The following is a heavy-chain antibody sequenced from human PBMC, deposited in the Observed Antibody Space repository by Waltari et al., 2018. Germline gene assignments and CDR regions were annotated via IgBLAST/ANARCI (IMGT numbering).Heavy chain of an antibody. CDR1: GGSISSLY. CDR3: ARLSVVDSSSYLYNDF. J-gene: IGHJ4*02. V-gene: IGHV4-4*09. D-gene: IGHD3-22*01. Sequence: QVQLQESGPGLVKPSETLSLTCTVSGGSISSLYWSWIRQPPGKGLEWIGYIHSSGNTNYNPSLKVRDTIAVDTAKKQCSLKLNSVTAADAAVYYCARLSVVDSSSYLYNDFWGQGTLVTVSS. CDR2: IHSSGNT.